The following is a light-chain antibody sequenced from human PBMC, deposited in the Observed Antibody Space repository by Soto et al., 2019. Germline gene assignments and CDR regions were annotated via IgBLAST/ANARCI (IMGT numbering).Light chain of an antibody. CDR3: QPGSSAPFT. Sequence: DIQVTQSPSSLSASVGDRVIITCRTSQTINTYLNWYQQQPGKAPKLLIFAASTLHSGVPSRFSGSGSGTDFTLTITSLQPEDFATYYCQPGSSAPFTFGPGTQLEV. V-gene: IGKV1-39*01. CDR2: AAS. J-gene: IGKJ2*01. CDR1: QTINTY.